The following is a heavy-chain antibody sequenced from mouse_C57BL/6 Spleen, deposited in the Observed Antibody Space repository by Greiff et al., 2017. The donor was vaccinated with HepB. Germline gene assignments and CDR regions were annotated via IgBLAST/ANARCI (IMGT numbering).Heavy chain of an antibody. CDR2: IDPSDSYT. D-gene: IGHD2-5*01. V-gene: IGHV1-50*01. J-gene: IGHJ2*01. Sequence: QVQLQQSGAELVKPGASVKLSCKASGYTFTSYWMQWVKQRPGQGLEWIGEIDPSDSYTNYNQKFKGKATLTVDTSSSTAYMQLSSLTSEDSAVYYCARGRAKTIVTYFDYWGQGTTLTVSS. CDR3: ARGRAKTIVTYFDY. CDR1: GYTFTSYW.